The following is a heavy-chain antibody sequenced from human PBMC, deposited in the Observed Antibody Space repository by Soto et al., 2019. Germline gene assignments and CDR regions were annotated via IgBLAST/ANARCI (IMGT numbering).Heavy chain of an antibody. V-gene: IGHV4-59*08. J-gene: IGHJ5*02. CDR3: ARHGHLGVAVAGPNWFDP. CDR1: GCSISSYY. CDR2: IYYSGST. Sequence: SETLSLTCTFSGCSISSYYWSWIRQPPGKGLEWIGYIYYSGSTNYNPSLKSRVTISVDTSKNQFSLKLSSVTAADTAVYYCARHGHLGVAVAGPNWFDPWGQGTLVTVSS. D-gene: IGHD6-19*01.